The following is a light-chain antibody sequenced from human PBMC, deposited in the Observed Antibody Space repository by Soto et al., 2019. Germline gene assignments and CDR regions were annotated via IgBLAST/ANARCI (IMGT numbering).Light chain of an antibody. V-gene: IGKV3-11*01. CDR3: QQRSDSIT. CDR1: HSVTTH. J-gene: IGKJ5*01. CDR2: DAS. Sequence: EIVLTHSPYTLSLSPGGRSTLSCWASHSVTTHLAWFKQRPGQTPRLLIYDASTRAPGIPARLSGRGSGAEFTLTISSIEPEDFAVYYCQQRSDSITFGQGTRLEIK.